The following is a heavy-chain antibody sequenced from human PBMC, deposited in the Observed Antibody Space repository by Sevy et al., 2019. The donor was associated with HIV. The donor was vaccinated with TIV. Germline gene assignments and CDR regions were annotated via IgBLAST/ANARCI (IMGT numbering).Heavy chain of an antibody. V-gene: IGHV1-2*02. D-gene: IGHD3-10*01. J-gene: IGHJ4*02. CDR1: GYTFSDYW. CDR2: INPVDNDK. CDR3: ARGGSGGNY. Sequence: ASVKVSCKASGYTFSDYWIYWIRQAPGQGFEWMGWINPVDNDKRCAQQFQGRVTITTDTSINTAYMEVYRLTSDDTAVYYCARGGSGGNYWGQGTLVTVSS.